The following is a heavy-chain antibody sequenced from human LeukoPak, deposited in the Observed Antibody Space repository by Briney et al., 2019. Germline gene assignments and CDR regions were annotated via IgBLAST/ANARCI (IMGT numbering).Heavy chain of an antibody. V-gene: IGHV3-7*01. Sequence: GGSLRLSCAASGFTFSSYWMSWVRQAPGKGLEWVANMNRDGSEKNYVDSIKGRFTISRDNAVNSLYLQMNSLRVEDTAVYYSARDGGIIRFGGQDVWGQGTTVIVS. D-gene: IGHD3-16*01. CDR3: ARDGGIIRFGGQDV. CDR2: MNRDGSEK. CDR1: GFTFSSYW. J-gene: IGHJ6*02.